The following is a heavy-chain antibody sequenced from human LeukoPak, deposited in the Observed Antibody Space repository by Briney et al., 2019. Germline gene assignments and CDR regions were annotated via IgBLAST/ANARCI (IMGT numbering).Heavy chain of an antibody. Sequence: GGSLRLSCAASGFTFSSYWMSWVRQAPGKGLEWVANIKQDGSEKYYVDSVKGRFTISRDNAKNSLYLQMNSLRAEDTAVYYCATYDSSGYPRGGAFDIWAKGQWSPSLQ. CDR3: ATYDSSGYPRGGAFDI. CDR1: GFTFSSYW. J-gene: IGHJ3*02. CDR2: IKQDGSEK. V-gene: IGHV3-7*01. D-gene: IGHD3-22*01.